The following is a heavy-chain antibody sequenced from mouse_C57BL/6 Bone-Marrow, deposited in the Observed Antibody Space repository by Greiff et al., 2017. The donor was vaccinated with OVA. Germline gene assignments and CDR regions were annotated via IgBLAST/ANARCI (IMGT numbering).Heavy chain of an antibody. CDR2: IYPGDGDT. V-gene: IGHV1-82*01. CDR1: GYAFSSSW. J-gene: IGHJ4*01. Sequence: QVQLKESGPELVKPGASVKISCKASGYAFSSSWMNWVKQRPGKGLEWIGRIYPGDGDTNYNGKFKGKATLTADKSSSTAYMQLSILTSEDSAVYFCARRDYPFYYAIDYWGQGTSVTVSS. CDR3: ARRDYPFYYAIDY. D-gene: IGHD2-4*01.